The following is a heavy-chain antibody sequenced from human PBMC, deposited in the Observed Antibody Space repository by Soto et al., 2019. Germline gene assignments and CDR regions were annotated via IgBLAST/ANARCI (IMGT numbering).Heavy chain of an antibody. J-gene: IGHJ4*02. CDR3: ARSVFRGVLVTKSFDS. CDR2: VYYSGTT. V-gene: IGHV4-59*01. D-gene: IGHD3-10*01. CDR1: GGSLSSYY. Sequence: SETPSLTCTVSGGSLSSYYLTWIRQPPGKGLEWIGYVYYSGTTNYNPSLKSRVTISLNTSKNQFSLKLTSVTAADTAVYYCARSVFRGVLVTKSFDSWGQGTLVTVSS.